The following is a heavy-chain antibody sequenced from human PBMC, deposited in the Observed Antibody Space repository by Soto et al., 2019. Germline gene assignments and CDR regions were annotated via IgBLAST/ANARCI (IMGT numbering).Heavy chain of an antibody. V-gene: IGHV1-24*01. CDR1: GYRLTGLS. CDR3: ATEYSRSVGGIDV. D-gene: IGHD6-13*01. J-gene: IGHJ6*02. Sequence: GVSAKVSCEVSGYRLTGLSRHWSQQDLGKGLEWMGGFDPEDGETIYAQKFQGRVTMTEDTSTDTAYMELSSLRSEDTAVYSCATEYSRSVGGIDVWGQATTVTVYS. CDR2: FDPEDGET.